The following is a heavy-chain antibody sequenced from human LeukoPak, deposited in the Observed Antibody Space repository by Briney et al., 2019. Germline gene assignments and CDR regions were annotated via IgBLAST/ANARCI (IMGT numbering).Heavy chain of an antibody. CDR3: AKDGYSSSWYGGYFDY. Sequence: GGSLRLSCAASGFTFSSYWMTWVRQAPGKGLEWVANIKQDGSEKFYVDSVKGRFTISRDNAKNSLYLQMNSLRAEDTALYYCAKDGYSSSWYGGYFDYWGQGTPVTVSS. CDR2: IKQDGSEK. J-gene: IGHJ4*02. V-gene: IGHV3-7*03. CDR1: GFTFSSYW. D-gene: IGHD6-13*01.